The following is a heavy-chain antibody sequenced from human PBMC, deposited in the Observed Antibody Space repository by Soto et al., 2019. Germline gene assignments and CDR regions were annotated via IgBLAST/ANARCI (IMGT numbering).Heavy chain of an antibody. J-gene: IGHJ4*02. CDR1: GFTFSDYG. CDR2: ISYDGSNK. CDR3: AQRGGYGGHSDY. Sequence: QVQLVESGGDVVQPGRSLRLSCAASGFTFSDYGMHWVRQAPGKGLEWVAVISYDGSNKYYADSVKGRFTISRDNSKNTLYLQKNSLRVEHTDLYYCAQRGGYGGHSDYWGQGTLVTVSS. D-gene: IGHD2-21*02. V-gene: IGHV3-30*18.